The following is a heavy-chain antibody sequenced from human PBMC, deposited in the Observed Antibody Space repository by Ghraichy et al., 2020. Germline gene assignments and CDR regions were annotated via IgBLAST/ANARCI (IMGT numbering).Heavy chain of an antibody. CDR2: ISRSGTTI. V-gene: IGHV3-11*01. D-gene: IGHD3-16*01. CDR3: ARTTYDYVWGSHYMDV. J-gene: IGHJ6*03. Sequence: GGSLRLSCAASGFTFSDYYMSWIRQAPGKGLEWVSYISRSGTTIYDADSVKGRFTISRDNAKNSLYLQMNSLRAEDTAVYYCARTTYDYVWGSHYMDVWGKGTTVTVSS. CDR1: GFTFSDYY.